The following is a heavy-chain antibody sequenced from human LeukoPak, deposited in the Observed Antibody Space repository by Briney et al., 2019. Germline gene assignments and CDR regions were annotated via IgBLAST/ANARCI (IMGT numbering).Heavy chain of an antibody. CDR1: GGTFSRNA. Sequence: SVKVSCKASGGTFSRNAISWVRQAPGQGLEWMGGIIPIFGTANYAQKFQGRATITADKSTSTAYMELSRRRAEDTAVSYVGRDMPPPPFKEMAMFGISTNWFDPWGQGTLVTVSS. CDR3: GRDMPPPPFKEMAMFGISTNWFDP. J-gene: IGHJ5*02. CDR2: IIPIFGTA. D-gene: IGHD5-24*01. V-gene: IGHV1-69*06.